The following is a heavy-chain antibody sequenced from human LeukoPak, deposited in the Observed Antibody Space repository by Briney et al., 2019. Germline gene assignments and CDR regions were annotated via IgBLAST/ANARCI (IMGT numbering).Heavy chain of an antibody. CDR1: GGSISSYY. CDR3: ARGGTYYDY. CDR2: IYYSGNT. J-gene: IGHJ4*02. Sequence: ASETLSLTCTVSGGSISSYYWSWIRQPPGKGLEWIAYIYYSGNTNSNPSLKSRLTISVDTSKNQFSLKLSSVTAADTAVYYCARGGTYYDYWGQGTLVTVSS. V-gene: IGHV4-59*01. D-gene: IGHD1-26*01.